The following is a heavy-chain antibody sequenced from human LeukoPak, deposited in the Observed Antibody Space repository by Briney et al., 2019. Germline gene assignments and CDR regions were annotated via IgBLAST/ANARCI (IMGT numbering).Heavy chain of an antibody. D-gene: IGHD4-17*01. CDR1: GVSISSSYSY. CDR2: IYYTGNT. CDR3: ARSASDYGILFDP. V-gene: IGHV4-39*01. J-gene: IGHJ5*02. Sequence: SETLSLTCTVSGVSISSSYSYWGWIRQPPGMGLEWIGSIYYTGNTYYNASLKSQVSISIDTSKNQFSLKLTSVTAADTAVYYCARSASDYGILFDPWGQGTLVTVSS.